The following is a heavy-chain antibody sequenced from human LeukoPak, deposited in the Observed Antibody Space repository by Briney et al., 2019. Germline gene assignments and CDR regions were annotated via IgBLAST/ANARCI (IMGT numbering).Heavy chain of an antibody. V-gene: IGHV3-23*01. Sequence: GGSLRLSCAASGFTFSSYSMNWVRQAPGKGLEWVSAISGSGGSTYYADSVKGRFTISRDNSKNTLYLQMNSLRAEDTAVYYCAKAGSGWPYYFDYWGQGTLVTVSS. CDR2: ISGSGGST. D-gene: IGHD6-19*01. CDR3: AKAGSGWPYYFDY. CDR1: GFTFSSYS. J-gene: IGHJ4*02.